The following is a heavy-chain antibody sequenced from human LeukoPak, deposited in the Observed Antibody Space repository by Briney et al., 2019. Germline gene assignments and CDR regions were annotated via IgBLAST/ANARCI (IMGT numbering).Heavy chain of an antibody. V-gene: IGHV3-74*01. J-gene: IGHJ2*01. D-gene: IGHD1-26*01. CDR2: INSDGSTT. Sequence: QSGGSLRLSCAASGFTFRSYWIHWVRQAPGKGLVWVSRINSDGSTTSYADSVKGRFTISRDNSKNTLYLQMNSLRAEDTAVYYCARQDPPSRREPHWYFDLWGRGTLVTVSS. CDR1: GFTFRSYW. CDR3: ARQDPPSRREPHWYFDL.